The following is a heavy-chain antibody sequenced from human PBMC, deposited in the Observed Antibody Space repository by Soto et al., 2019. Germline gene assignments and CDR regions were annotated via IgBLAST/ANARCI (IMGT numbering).Heavy chain of an antibody. Sequence: QVQLVQSGAEVKKPGSSVKVSCKASGDIFNNYAINWARQAPGQGLEWVGTINPVFPTTNYAQKFQGRVTITADKSTNTAYMELSMLRSDDTAVYYCATSGECGGDCYVYRMDVWGQGTTVTVSS. V-gene: IGHV1-69*06. J-gene: IGHJ6*02. CDR3: ATSGECGGDCYVYRMDV. CDR1: GDIFNNYA. D-gene: IGHD2-21*02. CDR2: INPVFPTT.